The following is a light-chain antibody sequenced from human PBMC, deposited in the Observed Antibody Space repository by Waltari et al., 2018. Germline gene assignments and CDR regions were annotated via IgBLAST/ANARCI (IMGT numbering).Light chain of an antibody. Sequence: DIQLTQSPPTLSASIGARVTITCRAIQRIGDWLAWYQQKPGKAPKLLVQRAATLENGVPSRFSGRESGTEFTLTINNLQPDDFATYFCHQYLSSSTFGAGTTVDFK. CDR2: RAA. V-gene: IGKV1-5*03. CDR1: QRIGDW. CDR3: HQYLSSST. J-gene: IGKJ3*01.